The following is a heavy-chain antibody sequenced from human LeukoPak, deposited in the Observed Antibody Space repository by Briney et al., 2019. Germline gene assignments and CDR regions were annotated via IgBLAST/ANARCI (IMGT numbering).Heavy chain of an antibody. CDR2: IWYDGSNK. V-gene: IGHV3-33*01. Sequence: TGGSLRLSCAASGFTFSSYGMHWVRQAPGKGLEWVAVIWYDGSNKYYADSVKGRFTISRDNSKNTLYLQMNSLRAEDTAVYYCARPTVTGEYYFDYWGQGTLVTVSS. CDR3: ARPTVTGEYYFDY. J-gene: IGHJ4*02. D-gene: IGHD4-17*01. CDR1: GFTFSSYG.